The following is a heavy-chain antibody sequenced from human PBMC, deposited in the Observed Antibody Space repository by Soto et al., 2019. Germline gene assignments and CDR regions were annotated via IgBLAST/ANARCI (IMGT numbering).Heavy chain of an antibody. Sequence: EVQLLESGGGLVQPGGSLRLSCAASGFTFSDYAMSWVRQAPGKGLECLSLISGTGVPTLYAGSVKGRFSVSRDNSKNTLFLEMNRLRGDDTAVYYCARGETALRPRDYFDCWGQGTLVTVSS. CDR1: GFTFSDYA. V-gene: IGHV3-23*01. J-gene: IGHJ4*02. CDR3: ARGETALRPRDYFDC. D-gene: IGHD4-17*01. CDR2: ISGTGVPT.